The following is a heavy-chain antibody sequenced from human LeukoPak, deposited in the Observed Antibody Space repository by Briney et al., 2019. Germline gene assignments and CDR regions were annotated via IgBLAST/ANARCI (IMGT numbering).Heavy chain of an antibody. D-gene: IGHD6-6*01. CDR1: GLTFISYD. J-gene: IGHJ4*02. CDR2: ISGSGGST. V-gene: IGHV3-23*01. CDR3: ARDDYSTSFNF. Sequence: GGSLRLSCAASGLTFISYDMSWVRQAPGKGLEWVSAISGSGGSTYYADSVKGRFTISRDNSKNTLYLQMNSLRAEDTALFYCARDDYSTSFNFWGQGTLVTVSS.